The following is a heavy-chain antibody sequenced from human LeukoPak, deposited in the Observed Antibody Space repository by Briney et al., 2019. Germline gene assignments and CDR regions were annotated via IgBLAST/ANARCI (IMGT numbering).Heavy chain of an antibody. V-gene: IGHV4-39*01. J-gene: IGHJ4*02. CDR1: GGSISSSSYY. CDR3: ARRGSGYSYAY. CDR2: IYYSGST. D-gene: IGHD5-18*01. Sequence: KPSETLSLTCTVSGGSISSSSYYWGWIRQPPGKGLEWIGSIYYSGSTYYNPSLKSRVTISVDTSKNQFSLKLSSVTAADTAVYYCARRGSGYSYAYWRQGTLVTVSS.